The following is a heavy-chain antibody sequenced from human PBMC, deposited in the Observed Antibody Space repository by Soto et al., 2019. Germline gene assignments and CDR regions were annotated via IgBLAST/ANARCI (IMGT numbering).Heavy chain of an antibody. CDR2: ISYDGSNK. V-gene: IGHV3-30*18. Sequence: QVQLVESGGGVVQPGRSLRLSCAASGFTFSSYGMHWVRQAPGKGLEWVAVISYDGSNKYYADSVKGRFTISRDNSKNPLYLQMNRLRAEDTAVYYCAKGAHYYGSGSFDYWGQGTLVTVSS. J-gene: IGHJ4*02. CDR3: AKGAHYYGSGSFDY. CDR1: GFTFSSYG. D-gene: IGHD3-10*01.